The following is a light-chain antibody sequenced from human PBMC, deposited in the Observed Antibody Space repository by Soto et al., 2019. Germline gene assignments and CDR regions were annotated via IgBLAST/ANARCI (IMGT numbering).Light chain of an antibody. CDR1: SSDVWSYNL. CDR2: EGS. J-gene: IGLJ2*01. V-gene: IGLV2-23*01. CDR3: CSYAGSRGLV. Sequence: QSALTQPASVSGSPGQSITISCTGTSSDVWSYNLVSWYQQHPGKAPKLMIYEGSKRPSGVSNRFSGSKSGNTASLTISGLQAEDEDDYYCCSYAGSRGLVFGGGTKLTVL.